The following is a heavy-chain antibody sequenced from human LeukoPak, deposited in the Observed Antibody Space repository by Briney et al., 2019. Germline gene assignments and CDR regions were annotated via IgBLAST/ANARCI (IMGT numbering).Heavy chain of an antibody. J-gene: IGHJ4*02. V-gene: IGHV3-30*02. D-gene: IGHD3-10*01. CDR1: GFTFSSYG. CDR2: IRYDGSNK. Sequence: GGSLRLSCAASGFTFSSYGMHWVLQAPGKGLEWVAFIRYDGSNKYYADSVKGRFTISRDNSKNTLYLQMNSLRAEDTAVYYCAKSVTTMVRGYFDYWGQGTLVTVSS. CDR3: AKSVTTMVRGYFDY.